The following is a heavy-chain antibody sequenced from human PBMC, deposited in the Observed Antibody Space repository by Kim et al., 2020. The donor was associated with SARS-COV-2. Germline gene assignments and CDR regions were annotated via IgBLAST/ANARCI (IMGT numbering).Heavy chain of an antibody. CDR3: ARFNVVTAITD. D-gene: IGHD2-21*02. CDR2: MYNMGTS. CDR1: GGYIGSYY. Sequence: SETLSLTCNVSGGYIGSYYWTWIRQPPGKGLEWLGYMYNMGTSKYDPSLETRITISIDTSKNQISLKLASVTAADTAVYYCARFNVVTAITDWGQGILVTVSS. J-gene: IGHJ4*02. V-gene: IGHV4-59*01.